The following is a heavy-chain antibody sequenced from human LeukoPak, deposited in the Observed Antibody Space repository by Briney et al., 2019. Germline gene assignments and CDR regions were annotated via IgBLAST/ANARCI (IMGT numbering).Heavy chain of an antibody. D-gene: IGHD3-16*01. J-gene: IGHJ4*02. CDR1: GFTFSSYE. V-gene: IGHV3-48*03. Sequence: PGGSLRLSCAASGFTFSSYEMNWVRQAPGQGLEWVSYISSSGSTIYYADSVKGRFTISRDNSKNTLYLQMNSLRAEDTAVYYCAKDLLAAYFDYWGQGTLVTVSS. CDR3: AKDLLAAYFDY. CDR2: ISSSGSTI.